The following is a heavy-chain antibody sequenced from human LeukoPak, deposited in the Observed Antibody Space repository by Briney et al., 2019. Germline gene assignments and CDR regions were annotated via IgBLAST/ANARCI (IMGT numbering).Heavy chain of an antibody. V-gene: IGHV3-53*01. CDR2: FYVGGAT. CDR1: GFSVTNNY. Sequence: GGSLRLSCAVSGFSVTNNYMSWVRQAPGKRLEWVSVFYVGGATYYAASVKGRFTISRDNSENTLYLQMKSLRAEDTAVYYCARGDGYNFFDYWGQGILVTVSS. CDR3: ARGDGYNFFDY. D-gene: IGHD5-24*01. J-gene: IGHJ4*02.